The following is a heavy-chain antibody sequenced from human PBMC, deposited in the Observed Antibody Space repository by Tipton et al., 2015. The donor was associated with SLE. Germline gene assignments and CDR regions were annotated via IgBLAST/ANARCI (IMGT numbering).Heavy chain of an antibody. J-gene: IGHJ4*02. V-gene: IGHV3-74*01. CDR3: ARESWYLDLGY. CDR1: GFTFSSYW. D-gene: IGHD6-13*01. Sequence: GSLRLSCAASGFTFSSYWMHWVRQVPGKGLMWVSRINSDGVSTSYADSVKGRFTISRDNAKNTLYLQMNSLRAEDTAVYYCARESWYLDLGYWGQGTLVTVSS. CDR2: INSDGVST.